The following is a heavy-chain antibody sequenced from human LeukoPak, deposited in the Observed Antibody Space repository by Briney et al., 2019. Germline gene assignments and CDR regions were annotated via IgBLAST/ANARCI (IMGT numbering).Heavy chain of an antibody. CDR2: INASGGGR. V-gene: IGHV1-46*01. Sequence: ASVRVSFTASGYTFTSYYMHRVGQAPGQGGEGMGVINASGGGRSYTQKFQGRVTMTRDTSTTTAYMELSSLRSEATAVYYCARDKVSGSYSITYYYYYGIDVWGKGTTVTVSS. CDR1: GYTFTSYY. D-gene: IGHD3-10*01. J-gene: IGHJ6*04. CDR3: ARDKVSGSYSITYYYYYGIDV.